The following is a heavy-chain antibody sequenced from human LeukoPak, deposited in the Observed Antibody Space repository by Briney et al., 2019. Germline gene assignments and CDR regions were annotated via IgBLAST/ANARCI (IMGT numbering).Heavy chain of an antibody. Sequence: PGGSLRLSCAASGFTFSNYAMNWVRQAPGMGLEWVSVITGSGGNTYYADSVKGRFTISKDNSKNTVYLQMSSLRVDDTAVYYCAKAASSSWPSYYYGMDVWGQGTTVTVSS. V-gene: IGHV3-23*01. D-gene: IGHD6-13*01. CDR3: AKAASSSWPSYYYGMDV. CDR1: GFTFSNYA. J-gene: IGHJ6*02. CDR2: ITGSGGNT.